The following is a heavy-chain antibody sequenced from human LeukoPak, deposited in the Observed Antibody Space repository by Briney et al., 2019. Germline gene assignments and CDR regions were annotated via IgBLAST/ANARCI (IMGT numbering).Heavy chain of an antibody. V-gene: IGHV3-21*01. CDR1: GFTFSSYS. CDR2: ISSSSSYI. J-gene: IGHJ3*02. Sequence: GGSLRLSCAASGFTFSSYSMNWVRQAPGKGLEWVSSISSSSSYIYYADSVKGRFTISGDNAKNSLHLQMNSLRAEDTAVYYCAGRYRTDAFDIWGQGTMVTVSS. D-gene: IGHD1-26*01. CDR3: AGRYRTDAFDI.